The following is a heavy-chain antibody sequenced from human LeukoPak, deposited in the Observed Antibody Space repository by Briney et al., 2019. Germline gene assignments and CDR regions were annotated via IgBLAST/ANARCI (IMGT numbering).Heavy chain of an antibody. CDR3: ARGRPGEGVDV. CDR1: GFTFSDYY. Sequence: PGGSLRLSCAASGFTFSDYYMSWIRLAPGKGLEWVSYIGNSGRTIYYIDSVKGRSTVSRDNAKNSLHLQMSSLRAEDTAVYYCARGRPGEGVDVWGLGTTVTVSS. CDR2: IGNSGRTI. V-gene: IGHV3-11*01. J-gene: IGHJ6*02. D-gene: IGHD4-17*01.